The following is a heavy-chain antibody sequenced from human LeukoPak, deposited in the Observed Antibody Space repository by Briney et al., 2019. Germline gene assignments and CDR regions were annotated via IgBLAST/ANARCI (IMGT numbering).Heavy chain of an antibody. J-gene: IGHJ4*02. CDR1: GGSISSYY. CDR3: ARDFLLQSEGLFDY. V-gene: IGHV4-4*07. D-gene: IGHD4-11*01. CDR2: FYISGRT. Sequence: SQTLSLTCTVSGGSISSYYWSWIRQPAGKELDWLGRFYISGRTNYNPSLKSRVTMSVDTSKNQSSLRLNYVTAADKAVYYCARDFLLQSEGLFDYWGQGTLVTVSS.